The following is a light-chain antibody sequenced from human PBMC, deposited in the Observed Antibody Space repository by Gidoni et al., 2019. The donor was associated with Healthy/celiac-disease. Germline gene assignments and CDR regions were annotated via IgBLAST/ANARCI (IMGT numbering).Light chain of an antibody. J-gene: IGKJ3*01. CDR1: QSVLYSSNNKTY. V-gene: IGKV4-1*01. CDR3: QQYYSTPPS. CDR2: WAS. Sequence: DIVMTQSPDSLSVSLGERATINCKSSQSVLYSSNNKTYLAWYQQNPGQPPKLLIYWASTRESGVPDRFSGSGSGTDFTLTISSLQAEDVAVYYCQQYYSTPPSFGAGTKVDIK.